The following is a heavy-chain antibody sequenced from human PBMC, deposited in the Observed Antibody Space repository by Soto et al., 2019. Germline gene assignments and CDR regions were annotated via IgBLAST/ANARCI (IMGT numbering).Heavy chain of an antibody. D-gene: IGHD2-15*01. CDR1: GFTFSTYA. J-gene: IGHJ3*02. V-gene: IGHV3-23*01. Sequence: EVQLLESGGGLVQPGGSLRLSCAASGFTFSTYAMSWVRQAPGKGLEWVSAISGSGGSTYYADSVKGRFTISRDNSKNTLYLQMNSLRAEDTAVYYCAKSRDIAVVVAADDAFDIWGQGTMVTVSS. CDR2: ISGSGGST. CDR3: AKSRDIAVVVAADDAFDI.